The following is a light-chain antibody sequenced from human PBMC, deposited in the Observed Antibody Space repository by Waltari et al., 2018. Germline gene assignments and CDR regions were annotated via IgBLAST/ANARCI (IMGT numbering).Light chain of an antibody. V-gene: IGLV4-69*01. CDR1: GEYSAYA. CDR3: QTWGTGIQV. CDR2: VNSDGSH. Sequence: LVLTQSPSASASLGASVKLTCSLPGEYSAYAIALHQQQPLKGPRYLMTVNSDGSHKKGDGISERFSGSSSDLDRYLIISRLQSDDEADYFCQTWGTGIQVFGSGTKLTVL. J-gene: IGLJ3*02.